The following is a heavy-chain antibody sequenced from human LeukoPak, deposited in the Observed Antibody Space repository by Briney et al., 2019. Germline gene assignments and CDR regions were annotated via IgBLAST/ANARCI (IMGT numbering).Heavy chain of an antibody. Sequence: VASVKVSCKASGYTFTGYYMHWVRQAPGQGLEWMGWINPNSGGTNYAQKFQGRVTMTRDTSISTVYMELSRLRSDDTAVYYCARGLYQLLLPDFDPWGQGTLVTVSS. CDR1: GYTFTGYY. CDR3: ARGLYQLLLPDFDP. J-gene: IGHJ5*02. V-gene: IGHV1-2*02. D-gene: IGHD2-2*01. CDR2: INPNSGGT.